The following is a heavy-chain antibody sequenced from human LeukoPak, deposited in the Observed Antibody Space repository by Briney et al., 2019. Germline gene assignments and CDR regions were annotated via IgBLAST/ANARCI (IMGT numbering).Heavy chain of an antibody. J-gene: IGHJ4*02. CDR3: AKASYSGYDYPFDY. V-gene: IGHV3-23*01. CDR1: GFTFSGYA. CDR2: ISGSGGGT. D-gene: IGHD5-12*01. Sequence: PGGSLRLSCAASGFTFSGYAMNWVRQAPGKGLEWVSAISGSGGGTYYADSVKGRFTISRDNSKNTLSLQMNSLRAEDTAVYYCAKASYSGYDYPFDYWGQGTLVTVSS.